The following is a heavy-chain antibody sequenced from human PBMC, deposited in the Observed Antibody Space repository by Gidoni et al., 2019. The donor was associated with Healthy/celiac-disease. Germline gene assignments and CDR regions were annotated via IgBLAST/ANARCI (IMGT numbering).Heavy chain of an antibody. Sequence: QVQLVESGGGVVQPGRSLRLSCAASGFTFSSYGMHWVRQAPGKGLEWVAVISYDGSNKYYADSVKGRFTISRDNSKNTLYLQMNSLRAEDTAVYYCAKDGTTVTTLLGMDVWGQGTTVTVSS. CDR2: ISYDGSNK. V-gene: IGHV3-30*18. J-gene: IGHJ6*02. CDR1: GFTFSSYG. D-gene: IGHD4-17*01. CDR3: AKDGTTVTTLLGMDV.